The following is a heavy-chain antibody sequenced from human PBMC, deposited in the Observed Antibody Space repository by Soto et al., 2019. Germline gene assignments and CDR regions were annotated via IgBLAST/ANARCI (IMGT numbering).Heavy chain of an antibody. CDR3: AARRGVGDIVVVVAATPSGYFDY. V-gene: IGHV4-34*01. D-gene: IGHD2-15*01. CDR1: GGSFSGYY. CDR2: INHSGST. Sequence: QVQLQQWGAGLLKPSETLSLTCAVYGGSFSGYYWSWIRQPPGKGLEWIGEINHSGSTNYNPSLKRRVTISVDTSKNQFSLKLSSVTAADTAVYYCAARRGVGDIVVVVAATPSGYFDYWGQGTLVTVSS. J-gene: IGHJ4*02.